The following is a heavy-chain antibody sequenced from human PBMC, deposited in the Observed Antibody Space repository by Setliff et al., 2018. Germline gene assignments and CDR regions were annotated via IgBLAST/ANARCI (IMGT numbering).Heavy chain of an antibody. CDR3: VREGVDSRSSTDYRYYMDV. CDR2: TIPIFGTT. J-gene: IGHJ6*03. D-gene: IGHD3-22*01. V-gene: IGHV1-69*05. CDR1: GGTFSSKA. Sequence: ASVKVSCKAFGGTFSSKAISWVRQAPGQGLEWMGGTIPIFGTTDYAQKFRGRVTIITDESTSTDFMQLSSLRSEDTAVYYCVREGVDSRSSTDYRYYMDVWGKGTTVTVSS.